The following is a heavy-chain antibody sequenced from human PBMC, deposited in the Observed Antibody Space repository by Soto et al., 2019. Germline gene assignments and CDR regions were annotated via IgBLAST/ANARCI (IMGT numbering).Heavy chain of an antibody. CDR2: IGASGVST. D-gene: IGHD3-16*02. V-gene: IGHV3-23*01. CDR1: GFTFADFA. CDR3: ASLAIFYQREAMSDY. Sequence: EVQLLESGGGLVQTGVSLRLSCAASGFTFADFAMTWVRQAPGKGLDWISTIGASGVSTYYADSVKGRFTISRENSKKTLYLQMKSLRDDDTAVYYCASLAIFYQREAMSDYWGQGTLVTVSS. J-gene: IGHJ4*02.